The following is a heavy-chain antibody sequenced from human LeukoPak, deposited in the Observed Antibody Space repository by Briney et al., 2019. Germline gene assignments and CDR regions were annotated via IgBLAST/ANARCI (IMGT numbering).Heavy chain of an antibody. CDR3: AKDSDIAVAGSDDALDV. D-gene: IGHD6-19*01. J-gene: IGHJ3*01. V-gene: IGHV3-48*03. Sequence: PGGSLRLSCAASGFTFSSYEMNWVRQGPGKGLEWVSYISSSGGTIYYTDSVKGRFTISRDNAKNSLYLQMNSLRPEDTAIFYCAKDSDIAVAGSDDALDVWGQGTMVTVSS. CDR1: GFTFSSYE. CDR2: ISSSGGTI.